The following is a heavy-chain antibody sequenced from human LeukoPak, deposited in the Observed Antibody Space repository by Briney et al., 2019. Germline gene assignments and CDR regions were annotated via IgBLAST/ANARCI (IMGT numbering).Heavy chain of an antibody. CDR3: ARDLPVGVDAFDI. CDR1: GFTFSNAW. J-gene: IGHJ3*02. CDR2: IDTSGST. Sequence: GSLRLSCAASGFTFSNAWMSWVRQAPGKGLEWVGRIDTSGSTNYNPSLKSRVTMSADTSKNQFSLKLSSVTAADTAVYYCARDLPVGVDAFDIWGQGTMVTVSS. V-gene: IGHV4-4*07.